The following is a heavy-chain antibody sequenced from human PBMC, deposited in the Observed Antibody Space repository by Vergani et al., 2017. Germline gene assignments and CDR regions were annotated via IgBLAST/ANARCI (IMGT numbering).Heavy chain of an antibody. CDR2: VDPEDGET. V-gene: IGHV1-69-2*01. CDR3: ATPQTVTTGGMEV. J-gene: IGHJ6*02. CDR1: GYTFTDHY. D-gene: IGHD4-17*01. Sequence: EVQLVQSGAEVKKPGATMKISCKVSGYTFTDHYMHWVKQAPGKGLEWMGLVDPEDGETIYAEKFKGRVTIAAGTSTDTAHLELSSLRSEDTAGYYCATPQTVTTGGMEVWGQGTTVIVSS.